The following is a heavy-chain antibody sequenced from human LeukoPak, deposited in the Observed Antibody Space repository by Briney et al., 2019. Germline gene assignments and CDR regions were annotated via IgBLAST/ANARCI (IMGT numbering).Heavy chain of an antibody. J-gene: IGHJ4*02. Sequence: SETLSLTCTVSGGSISSYYWSWIRQPPGKGLEWIGYIYYSGSTNYNPSLKSRVTISVDTSKNRFSLKLSSVTAADTAVYYCAGYMGGGQPSTRRDYFDYWGQGTLVTVSS. D-gene: IGHD1-1*01. CDR3: AGYMGGGQPSTRRDYFDY. CDR2: IYYSGST. CDR1: GGSISSYY. V-gene: IGHV4-59*01.